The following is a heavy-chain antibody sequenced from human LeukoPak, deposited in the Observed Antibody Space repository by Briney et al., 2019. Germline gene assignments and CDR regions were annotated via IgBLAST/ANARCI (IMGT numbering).Heavy chain of an antibody. CDR1: GYTFSSYS. CDR2: ISVRSNYI. Sequence: GGSLRLSCAASGYTFSSYSINWVRQAPGKGLEWVSSISVRSNYIYYADSVRGRFSISRDDARGSLYLQVNSLRAEDTAVYYCVRLRRNSDTSGFYYYYDYWGQGTLVTVSS. V-gene: IGHV3-21*01. CDR3: VRLRRNSDTSGFYYYYDY. D-gene: IGHD3-22*01. J-gene: IGHJ4*02.